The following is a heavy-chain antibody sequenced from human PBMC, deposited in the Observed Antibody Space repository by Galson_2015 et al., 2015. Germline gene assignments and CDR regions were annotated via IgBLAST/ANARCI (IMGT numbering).Heavy chain of an antibody. CDR2: ISYDGVYN. CDR3: AKTGHFYDSNGYYYLDQ. J-gene: IGHJ4*02. Sequence: SLRLSCAASDFAFHKYGMHWVRQAPGKGLEWVAFISYDGVYNYYADSVKGRFIISRDNSKSTLSLQMNALRPEDTALYLCAKTGHFYDSNGYYYLDQWGQGTLVTVSP. CDR1: DFAFHKYG. V-gene: IGHV3-30*18. D-gene: IGHD2-2*03.